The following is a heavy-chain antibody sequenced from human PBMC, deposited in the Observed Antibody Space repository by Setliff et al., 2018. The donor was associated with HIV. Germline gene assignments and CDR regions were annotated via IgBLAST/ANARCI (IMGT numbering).Heavy chain of an antibody. Sequence: ETLSLTCSVSGASLQSYYWSWIRQPAGKGLQWIGRIYYVGWSKYNPSLEDRVTMSVDTSNNQFSLSLRSVTAADTAIYYCARSIHGGGSEPFDTWGQGIQVTVSS. J-gene: IGHJ5*02. V-gene: IGHV4-4*07. CDR3: ARSIHGGGSEPFDT. D-gene: IGHD3-10*01. CDR2: IYYVGWS. CDR1: GASLQSYY.